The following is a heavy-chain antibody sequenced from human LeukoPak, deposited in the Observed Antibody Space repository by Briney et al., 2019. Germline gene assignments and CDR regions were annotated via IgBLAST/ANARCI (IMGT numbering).Heavy chain of an antibody. Sequence: GGSLRLSCAASGFTFDDFAMHWVRQAPGKGLEWVSLINWDGSGTYYADSVKGRFTISRDNSKNSLYLQMNSLRAEDTAVYYCAVPVGGDYGEFDPWGQGTLVTVSS. CDR3: AVPVGGDYGEFDP. J-gene: IGHJ5*02. V-gene: IGHV3-43D*03. D-gene: IGHD4-17*01. CDR2: INWDGSGT. CDR1: GFTFDDFA.